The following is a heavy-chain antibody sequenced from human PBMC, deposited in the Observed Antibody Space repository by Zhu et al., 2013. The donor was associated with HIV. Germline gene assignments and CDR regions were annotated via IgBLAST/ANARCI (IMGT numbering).Heavy chain of an antibody. V-gene: IGHV1-3*01. CDR2: INAGNGNT. CDR3: APGSGWYGDIDY. J-gene: IGHJ4*02. Sequence: VQLVQSGAEVKKPGASVKVSCKASGYTFTSYAMHWVRQAPGQRLEWMGWINAGNGNTKYSQKFQGRVTITRDTSASTAYMELSSLRSEDTAVYYCAPGSGWYGDIDYWGQGTLVTVSS. D-gene: IGHD6-19*01. CDR1: GYTFTSYA.